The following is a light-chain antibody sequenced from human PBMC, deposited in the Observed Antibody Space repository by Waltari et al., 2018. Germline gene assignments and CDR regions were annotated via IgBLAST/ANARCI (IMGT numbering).Light chain of an antibody. CDR2: LDH. J-gene: IGLJ2*01. Sequence: SYVLTQPPSVSVAPGQTARIPCGGNNIGDKNVPWYQHQPGQAPMVVIYLDHDRPSGIPERFSGSNSGNTATLTISTVEAEDEADYYCQVWDRDTDHRVFGGGTKLTVL. V-gene: IGLV3-21*04. CDR3: QVWDRDTDHRV. CDR1: NIGDKN.